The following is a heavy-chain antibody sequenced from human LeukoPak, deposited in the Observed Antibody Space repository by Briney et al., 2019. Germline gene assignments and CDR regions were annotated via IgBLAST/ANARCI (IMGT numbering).Heavy chain of an antibody. V-gene: IGHV3-30*19. Sequence: AGGSLRLSCAASGFTFNTYAIHWVRQAPGKGLDWVAVISDDGNSKHYADYVKGRFTISRDNSKNTLYLQMNSLRIEDTAVYYCARVAESGSYPLYYFDCWGQGTLVTVSS. D-gene: IGHD1-26*01. CDR3: ARVAESGSYPLYYFDC. J-gene: IGHJ4*02. CDR2: ISDDGNSK. CDR1: GFTFNTYA.